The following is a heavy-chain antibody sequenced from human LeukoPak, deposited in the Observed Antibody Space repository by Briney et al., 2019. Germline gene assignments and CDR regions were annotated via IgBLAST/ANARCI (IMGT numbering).Heavy chain of an antibody. CDR1: GGTXSSYA. CDR2: IIPIFGTA. D-gene: IGHD4-17*01. V-gene: IGHV1-69*13. CDR3: ARGGDVPGPLRMDV. J-gene: IGHJ6*02. Sequence: ASVKVSCKASGGTXSSYAISWVRQAPGQGLEWMGGIIPIFGTANYEQKFQGRVTITADESTSTAYMELSSLRSEDTAVYYCARGGDVPGPLRMDVWGQGTTVTVSS.